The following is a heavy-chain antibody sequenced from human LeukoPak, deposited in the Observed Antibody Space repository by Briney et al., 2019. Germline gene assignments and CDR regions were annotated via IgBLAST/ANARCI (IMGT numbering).Heavy chain of an antibody. J-gene: IGHJ4*02. CDR1: GYTFTGYY. D-gene: IGHD3-3*01. Sequence: ASVKVSCKASGYTFTGYYMHWVRQAPRQGLEWMGWINPNSGGTNYAQKFQGRVTMARDTSTSTAYMELSRLRSDDTAVYYCASPPNYDFWSGLDYWGQGTLVTVSS. CDR2: INPNSGGT. V-gene: IGHV1-2*02. CDR3: ASPPNYDFWSGLDY.